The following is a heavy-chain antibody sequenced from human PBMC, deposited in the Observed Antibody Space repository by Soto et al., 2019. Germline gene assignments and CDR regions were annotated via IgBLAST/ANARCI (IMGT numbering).Heavy chain of an antibody. CDR1: GFSLDTPGEA. V-gene: IGHV2-5*02. Sequence: QITLVESGPTLVKPTQTLTLTCTFTGFSLDTPGEAVGWIRQSPGKALEWLAHIYWDEDKRYRPSLETRLSITKDASKSQVVLTMTYMDPLDTATYYCAHMADLGSFYWYFDLWGRGTLVTVSS. J-gene: IGHJ2*01. D-gene: IGHD3-10*01. CDR2: IYWDEDK. CDR3: AHMADLGSFYWYFDL.